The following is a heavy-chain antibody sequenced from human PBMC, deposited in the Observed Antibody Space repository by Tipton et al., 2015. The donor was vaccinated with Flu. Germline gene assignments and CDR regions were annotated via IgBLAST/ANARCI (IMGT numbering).Heavy chain of an antibody. CDR3: ARDLRGYSGYTGGDAFDM. Sequence: TLSLTCTVSGYSISSGFYWGWIRQPPGKGLEWIGNIYHSGSTFYNPSLKSRVTISVDTPKNQFSLKLSSVTAADTAMYYCARDLRGYSGYTGGDAFDMWGQGIMVTVSS. CDR1: GYSISSGFY. J-gene: IGHJ3*02. D-gene: IGHD5-12*01. CDR2: IYHSGST. V-gene: IGHV4-38-2*02.